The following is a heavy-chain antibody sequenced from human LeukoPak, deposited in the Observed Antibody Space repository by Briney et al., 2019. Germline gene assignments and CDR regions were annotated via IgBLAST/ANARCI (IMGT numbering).Heavy chain of an antibody. D-gene: IGHD5-24*01. CDR3: ARDHYEMATINGLDY. CDR2: IYYSGST. CDR1: GGSISSSSYY. V-gene: IGHV4-39*07. J-gene: IGHJ4*02. Sequence: PSETLSLTCTVSGGSISSSSYYWGWIRQPPGKGLEWIGSIYYSGSTYYNPSLKSRVTISVDTSKNQFSLKLSSVTAADTAVYYCARDHYEMATINGLDYWGQGTLVTVSS.